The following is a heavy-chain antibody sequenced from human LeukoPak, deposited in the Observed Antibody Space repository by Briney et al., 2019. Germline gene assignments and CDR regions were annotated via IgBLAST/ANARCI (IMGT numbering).Heavy chain of an antibody. Sequence: GASVKVSCKASGYTFTGCYMHWVRQAPGQGLEWMGWINPNSGGTNYAQKFQGRVTMTRDTSISTAYMELSRLRSDDTAVYYCARVPPGVPAAPNYYMDVWGQGTLVTVSS. CDR2: INPNSGGT. D-gene: IGHD2-2*01. J-gene: IGHJ4*02. CDR3: ARVPPGVPAAPNYYMDV. CDR1: GYTFTGCY. V-gene: IGHV1-2*02.